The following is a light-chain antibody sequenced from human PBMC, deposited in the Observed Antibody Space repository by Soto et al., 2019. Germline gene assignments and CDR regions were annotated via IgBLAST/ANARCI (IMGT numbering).Light chain of an antibody. Sequence: DIKMTQSPSSLSASVGDRVTLTCQASEDVSDYVNWYQQKPGRAPTLLIYDASKLETGVPSRFSGRGSGTDFSFTIRDLQPEDFATYYCQLYKNVILTFGGGTRVDI. CDR2: DAS. J-gene: IGKJ4*01. V-gene: IGKV1-33*01. CDR3: QLYKNVILT. CDR1: EDVSDY.